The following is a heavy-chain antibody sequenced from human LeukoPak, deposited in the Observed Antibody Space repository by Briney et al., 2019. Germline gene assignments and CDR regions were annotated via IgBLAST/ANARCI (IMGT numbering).Heavy chain of an antibody. CDR2: ISGSGGRA. CDR1: GFTFSSYA. CDR3: ARNAGNFDF. D-gene: IGHD1-26*01. V-gene: IGHV3-23*01. J-gene: IGHJ4*02. Sequence: QPGGSLRLSCAASGFTFSSYAMSWVRQAPGKGLEWVSTISGSGGRAYYADSVKGRFTISRDNSKSTLYLQMNSLRGEDTAVHYCARNAGNFDFWGQGTLVTVSS.